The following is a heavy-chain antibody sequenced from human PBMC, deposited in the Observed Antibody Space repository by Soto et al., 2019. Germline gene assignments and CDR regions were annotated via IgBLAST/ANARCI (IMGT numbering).Heavy chain of an antibody. Sequence: EVQLLESGGGLVQPGGSLRLSCAASGFTFSSYAMSWVRQAPGKGLEWVSAISGSGGSTYYADSVKGRFTISRDNSKNTLYLQMNSLRAEDTAVYYCAKVKVPYSGSYENRFDPWGQGTLVTVSS. J-gene: IGHJ5*02. CDR3: AKVKVPYSGSYENRFDP. CDR1: GFTFSSYA. D-gene: IGHD1-26*01. V-gene: IGHV3-23*01. CDR2: ISGSGGST.